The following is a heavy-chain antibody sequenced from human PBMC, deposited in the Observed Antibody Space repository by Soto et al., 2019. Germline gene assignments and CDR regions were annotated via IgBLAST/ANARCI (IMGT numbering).Heavy chain of an antibody. CDR2: IIPIFGTA. Sequence: QVQLVQSGAEVKKPGSSVKVSCKASGGTFSSYAISWVRQAPGQGLEWMGGIIPIFGTANYAQKFQGRVTITADESTSTAYMELSSLRSEDTAVYYCARDQQAFWDGARPGYYYYGMDVWGQGTTVTVSS. V-gene: IGHV1-69*01. CDR3: ARDQQAFWDGARPGYYYYGMDV. J-gene: IGHJ6*02. D-gene: IGHD6-6*01. CDR1: GGTFSSYA.